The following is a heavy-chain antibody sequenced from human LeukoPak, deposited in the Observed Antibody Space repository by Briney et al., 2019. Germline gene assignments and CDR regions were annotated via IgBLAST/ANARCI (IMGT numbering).Heavy chain of an antibody. CDR1: GFSFRTYG. D-gene: IGHD5-12*01. V-gene: IGHV3-30*02. CDR3: AKDPTYSGYGRLDV. CDR2: IRFDGSNI. J-gene: IGHJ6*04. Sequence: GGSLRLSCAASGFSFRTYGMHWVRQAPGKGLEWVTYIRFDGSNIYYAEAVKGRFTISRDNSKNTLFLQMNRLRADDTAVYYCAKDPTYSGYGRLDVWGKGTTVTISS.